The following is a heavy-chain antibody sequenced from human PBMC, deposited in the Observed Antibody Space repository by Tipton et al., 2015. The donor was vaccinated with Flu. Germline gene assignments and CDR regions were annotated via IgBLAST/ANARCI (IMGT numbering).Heavy chain of an antibody. CDR1: GYTFTNYG. J-gene: IGHJ6*02. CDR2: ISGHNGDT. V-gene: IGHV1-18*01. Sequence: QLVQSGAEVKKPGASVKVSCKASGYTFTNYGLSWVRQAPGQGLEWMAWISGHNGDTNYAQKSQGRVTMTTDTSTSTVYTELRSLTSDDTAVYYCARDWDRVTLVQYHGMDVWGQGTTVTVS. D-gene: IGHD2-8*02. CDR3: ARDWDRVTLVQYHGMDV.